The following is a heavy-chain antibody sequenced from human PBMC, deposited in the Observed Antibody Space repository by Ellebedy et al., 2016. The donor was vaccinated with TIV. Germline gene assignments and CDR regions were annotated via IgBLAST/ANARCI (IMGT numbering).Heavy chain of an antibody. J-gene: IGHJ6*02. Sequence: GESLKISCAASGFTFSNHAMAWVRQAPGKGLEWVSAISYSGETTPYADSVRGRFTISRDNSKNTLYLQLNSLRADDTAVYYCAKARAETLQYGYGMDVWGQGTTVTVSS. CDR3: AKARAETLQYGYGMDV. D-gene: IGHD4-11*01. CDR1: GFTFSNHA. CDR2: ISYSGETT. V-gene: IGHV3-23*01.